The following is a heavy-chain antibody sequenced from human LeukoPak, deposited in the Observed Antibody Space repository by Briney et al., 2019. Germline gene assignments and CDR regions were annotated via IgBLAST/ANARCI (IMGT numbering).Heavy chain of an antibody. V-gene: IGHV1-69*05. Sequence: SVKVSCKASGGTFSSYAISWVRQAPGQGLEWMGGIIPIFGTANYAQKFQGRVTITTDESTSTAYMELSSLRSEDTAVYYCAKEASVFSLFDAWGQGTLVTVSS. CDR2: IIPIFGTA. CDR3: AKEASVFSLFDA. CDR1: GGTFSSYA. J-gene: IGHJ4*02.